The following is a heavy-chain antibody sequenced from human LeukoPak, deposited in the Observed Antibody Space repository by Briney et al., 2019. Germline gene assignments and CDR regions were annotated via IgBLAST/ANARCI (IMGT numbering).Heavy chain of an antibody. Sequence: GGSLRLSCAASGFTFSSYAMHWVRQAPGKGLEWVAVISYDGSNKYYADSVKGRFTISRDNSKNTLYLQMNSLRAEDTAVYYCARDYGYYCGSGSYYIPDWGQGTLVTVSS. CDR1: GFTFSSYA. CDR2: ISYDGSNK. D-gene: IGHD3-10*01. V-gene: IGHV3-30-3*01. CDR3: ARDYGYYCGSGSYYIPD. J-gene: IGHJ4*02.